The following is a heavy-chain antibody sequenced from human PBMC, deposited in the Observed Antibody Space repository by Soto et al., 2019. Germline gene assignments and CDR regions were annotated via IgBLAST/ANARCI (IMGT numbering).Heavy chain of an antibody. CDR2: ISGSGSST. D-gene: IGHD3-10*01. CDR1: GFTFSSYA. V-gene: IGHV3-23*01. Sequence: AGGSLRLSCAASGFTFSSYAMSWVRQAPGKGLEWVSGISGSGSSTYYTDPVKGRFTISRDNSKNTLYLQVNSLRAEDTAINYCAKEIMVRGVPPLSFGMDVWGQGTTVTVSS. CDR3: AKEIMVRGVPPLSFGMDV. J-gene: IGHJ6*02.